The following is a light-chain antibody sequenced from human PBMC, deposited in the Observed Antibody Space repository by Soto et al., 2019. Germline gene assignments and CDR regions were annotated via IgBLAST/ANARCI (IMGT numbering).Light chain of an antibody. CDR3: QQYTNTNNPWM. CDR1: QTISTW. CDR2: HAS. V-gene: IGKV1-5*01. Sequence: VHMTQSPSSLSASVGNSVTITCRASQTISTWMAWYQQKPGKAPKLLVYHASTLQSGVASGFSGSGCGTEFTLIISGLQPDDSATYYCQQYTNTNNPWMFGQGT. J-gene: IGKJ2*01.